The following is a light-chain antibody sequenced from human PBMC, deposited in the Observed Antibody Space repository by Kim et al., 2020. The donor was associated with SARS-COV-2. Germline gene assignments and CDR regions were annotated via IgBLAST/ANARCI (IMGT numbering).Light chain of an antibody. J-gene: IGKJ5*01. CDR1: QSITNY. CDR2: DAS. Sequence: EIVLTQSPSTLSLSPGDRATLSCRASQSITNYLAWHQQKPGQPPRLLIYDASNMATGIPARFSGSGSGTDFNLTISSLEPEDFAVYYCQQRANWPITFGRGTRLEIK. V-gene: IGKV3-11*01. CDR3: QQRANWPIT.